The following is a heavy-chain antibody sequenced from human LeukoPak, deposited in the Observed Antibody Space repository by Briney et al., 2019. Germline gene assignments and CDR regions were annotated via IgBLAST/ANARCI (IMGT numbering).Heavy chain of an antibody. Sequence: PSETLTLTCTVSGGSISSGSYYWSWLRQPAGKGLEWIGRIYTSGSTNYNPSLKSRVTTSVDTSKNQFSLKLSSVTAADTAVYYCATAFWDSSSWYYFDYWGQGTLVTVSS. CDR1: GGSISSGSYY. J-gene: IGHJ4*02. CDR2: IYTSGST. D-gene: IGHD6-13*01. CDR3: ATAFWDSSSWYYFDY. V-gene: IGHV4-61*02.